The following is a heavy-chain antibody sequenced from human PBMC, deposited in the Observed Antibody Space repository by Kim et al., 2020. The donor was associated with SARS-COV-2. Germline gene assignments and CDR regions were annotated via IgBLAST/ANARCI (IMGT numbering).Heavy chain of an antibody. CDR3: ARGRGYCSGGSCPDYYFDY. J-gene: IGHJ4*02. D-gene: IGHD2-15*01. V-gene: IGHV4-34*01. Sequence: SRVTISVDTSKTQFSLKLSSVTAADTAVYYCARGRGYCSGGSCPDYYFDYWGQGTLVTVSS.